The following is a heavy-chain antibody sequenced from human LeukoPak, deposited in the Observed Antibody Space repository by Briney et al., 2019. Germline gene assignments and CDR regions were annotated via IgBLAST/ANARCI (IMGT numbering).Heavy chain of an antibody. D-gene: IGHD2-15*01. CDR2: IRYDGSNK. CDR3: AKELVVVAAKNAFDI. V-gene: IGHV3-30*02. Sequence: XWXXXXPXXXLEWVAXIRYDGSNKYYADSVKGRFTISRDNSKNTLYLQMNSLRAEDTAVYYCAKELVVVAAKNAFDIWGQGTMVTVSS. J-gene: IGHJ3*02.